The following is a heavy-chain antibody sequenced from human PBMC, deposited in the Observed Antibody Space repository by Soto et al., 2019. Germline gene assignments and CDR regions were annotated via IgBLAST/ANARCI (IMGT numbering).Heavy chain of an antibody. V-gene: IGHV4-59*01. CDR3: AGVLCGGDCVGGDWFDP. J-gene: IGHJ5*02. Sequence: PSETLSLTCTVSGGSISSYYWSWIRQPPGKGLEWIGYIYYSGSTNYNPSLKSRVTISVDTSKNQFSLKLSSVTAADTAVYYCAGVLCGGDCVGGDWFDPWGQGTLVTVSS. D-gene: IGHD2-21*02. CDR1: GGSISSYY. CDR2: IYYSGST.